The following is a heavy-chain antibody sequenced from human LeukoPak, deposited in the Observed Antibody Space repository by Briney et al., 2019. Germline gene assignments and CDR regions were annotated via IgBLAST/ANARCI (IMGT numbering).Heavy chain of an antibody. CDR3: AKRRGYDPRIYYFDY. J-gene: IGHJ4*02. D-gene: IGHD5-12*01. CDR1: GFTFSSYA. CDR2: ISGSGGST. V-gene: IGHV3-23*01. Sequence: PGGSLRLSCAASGFTFSSYAMSWVRQAPGKGLEWVSAISGSGGSTYYADSVKGRFTISRDNSKNTLYLQMNSLRAEDTAVCYCAKRRGYDPRIYYFDYWGQGTLVTVSS.